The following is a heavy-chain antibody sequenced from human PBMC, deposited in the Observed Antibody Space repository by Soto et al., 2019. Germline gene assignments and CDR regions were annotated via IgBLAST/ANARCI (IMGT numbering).Heavy chain of an antibody. CDR1: GGTFNSYG. D-gene: IGHD2-2*01. CDR2: IIPLYGTV. V-gene: IGHV1-69*06. CDR3: ARGYCSSTSCSFDP. Sequence: GASVKVSCKASGGTFNSYGISWVRQAPGQGLDWMGVIIPLYGTVNYAQKFQGRVSITADKSTSTAYMELSSLRSEDTAVYYCARGYCSSTSCSFDPWGQGTLVTVSS. J-gene: IGHJ5*02.